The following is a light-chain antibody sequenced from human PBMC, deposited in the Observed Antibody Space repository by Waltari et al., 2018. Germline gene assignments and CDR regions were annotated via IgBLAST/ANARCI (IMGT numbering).Light chain of an antibody. CDR3: QQYVSSPWT. CDR2: GAS. Sequence: EIVLTQSPGTLSLSPGERATLSCRASQSLSRTYLAWYHQRPGQPPRLLIYGASKRAAGVPDRFSGGGSGTDFTLTISRLEPEDFALYYCQQYVSSPWTFGQGTKVEIK. V-gene: IGKV3-20*01. J-gene: IGKJ1*01. CDR1: QSLSRTY.